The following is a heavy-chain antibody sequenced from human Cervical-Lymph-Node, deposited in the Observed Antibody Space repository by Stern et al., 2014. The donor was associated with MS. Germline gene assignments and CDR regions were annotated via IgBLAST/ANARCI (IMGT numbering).Heavy chain of an antibody. CDR1: GGSISSYY. CDR2: ISYSGST. J-gene: IGHJ3*02. V-gene: IGHV4-59*01. CDR3: ARELTYYDSSGYYNDAFDI. D-gene: IGHD3-22*01. Sequence: VQLVESGPGLVKPSETLSLTCTVSGGSISSYYWSWIRQPPGKGLEWIGYISYSGSTNYNPSLKSRVPISVDTSKNQFSLKLSSVTAADTAVYYCARELTYYDSSGYYNDAFDIWGQGTMVTVSS.